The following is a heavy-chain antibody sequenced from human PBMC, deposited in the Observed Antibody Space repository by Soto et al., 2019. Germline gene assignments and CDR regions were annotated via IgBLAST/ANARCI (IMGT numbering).Heavy chain of an antibody. D-gene: IGHD6-6*01. CDR3: ATIAARRRAFDI. J-gene: IGHJ3*02. Sequence: EVQLVESGGGLVKPGGSLRLSCAASGFTFSSYSMNWVRQAPGKGLEWVSSISSSSSYIYYADSVKGRFTISRDNAKISLYLQMNSLRAEDTAVYYCATIAARRRAFDIWGQGTMVTVSS. CDR2: ISSSSSYI. V-gene: IGHV3-21*01. CDR1: GFTFSSYS.